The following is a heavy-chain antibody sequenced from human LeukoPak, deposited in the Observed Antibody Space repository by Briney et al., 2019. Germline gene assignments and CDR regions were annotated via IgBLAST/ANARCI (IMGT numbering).Heavy chain of an antibody. J-gene: IGHJ4*02. Sequence: SETLSLTCTVSGGSISSSSYYWGWIRQPPGKGLEWIGSIYYSGSTYYNPSLKSRVTISVDTSKNQFSLKLSSVTAADTAVYYCASDYYDSSGPAFWGQGTLVTVPS. CDR2: IYYSGST. V-gene: IGHV4-39*01. D-gene: IGHD3-22*01. CDR1: GGSISSSSYY. CDR3: ASDYYDSSGPAF.